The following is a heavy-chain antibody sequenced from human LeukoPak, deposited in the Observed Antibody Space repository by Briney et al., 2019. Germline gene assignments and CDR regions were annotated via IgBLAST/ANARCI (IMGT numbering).Heavy chain of an antibody. CDR3: ASRTAYYDFWSGYYDAFDI. J-gene: IGHJ3*02. D-gene: IGHD3-3*01. Sequence: GGSLRLSCAASGFTFNNYSMNWVRQAPGKGLEWVANIKQDGSEKYYVDSVKGRFTISRDNAKNSLYLQMNSLRAEDTAVYYCASRTAYYDFWSGYYDAFDIWGQGTMVTVSS. CDR1: GFTFNNYS. CDR2: IKQDGSEK. V-gene: IGHV3-7*01.